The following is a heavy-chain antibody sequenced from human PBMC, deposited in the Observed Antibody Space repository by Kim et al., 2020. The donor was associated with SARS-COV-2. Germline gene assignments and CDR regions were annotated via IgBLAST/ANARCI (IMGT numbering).Heavy chain of an antibody. V-gene: IGHV3-30*18. CDR1: GFTFSSYG. J-gene: IGHJ4*02. CDR2: ISYDGSNK. D-gene: IGHD2-2*01. Sequence: GGSLRLSCAASGFTFSSYGMHWVRQAPGKGLEWVAVISYDGSNKYYADSVKGRFTISRDNSKNTLYLQMNSLRAEDTAVYYCAKGADIVVVPAAITGFDYWGQGTLVTVSS. CDR3: AKGADIVVVPAAITGFDY.